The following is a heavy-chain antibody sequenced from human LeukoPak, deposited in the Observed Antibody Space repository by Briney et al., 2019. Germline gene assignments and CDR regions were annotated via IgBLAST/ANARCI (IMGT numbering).Heavy chain of an antibody. CDR1: GGTFSSYA. D-gene: IGHD3-3*01. V-gene: IGHV1-69*13. CDR3: ASGRPYDFWSGSPFDP. CDR2: IIPIFGTA. J-gene: IGHJ5*02. Sequence: SVKVSCKASGGTFSSYAISWVRQAPGRGLEWMGGIIPIFGTANYAQKFQGRVTITADESTSTAYMELSSLRSEDTAVYYCASGRPYDFWSGSPFDPWGQGTLVTVSS.